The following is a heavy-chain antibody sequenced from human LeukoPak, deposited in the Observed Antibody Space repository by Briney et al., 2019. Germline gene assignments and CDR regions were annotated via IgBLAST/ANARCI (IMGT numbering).Heavy chain of an antibody. CDR3: ARETRKTTTVDY. Sequence: PGGSLRLSCVVSGFNFDNFAMHWVRQPLGKGLEWVAVISHDGRTKYYADSVKGRFTISRDNAKNSLYLQMNSLRAEDTAVYYCARETRKTTTVDYWGQGTLVTVSS. V-gene: IGHV3-30*04. CDR1: GFNFDNFA. CDR2: ISHDGRTK. J-gene: IGHJ4*02. D-gene: IGHD4-11*01.